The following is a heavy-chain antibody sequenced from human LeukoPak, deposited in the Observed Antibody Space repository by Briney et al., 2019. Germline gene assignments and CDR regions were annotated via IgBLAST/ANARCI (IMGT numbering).Heavy chain of an antibody. CDR3: ARRGYSYYYLDV. CDR1: GFTFSSYW. Sequence: GGPLRLSCAASGFTFSSYWMSWVRQAPGKGLEWVANIKEDGSEKYYVDSVKGRFTISRDNAKNLLYLQMNSLRAEDTAVHYCARRGYSYYYLDVWGKGTTVTVSS. J-gene: IGHJ6*03. V-gene: IGHV3-7*01. CDR2: IKEDGSEK. D-gene: IGHD5-18*01.